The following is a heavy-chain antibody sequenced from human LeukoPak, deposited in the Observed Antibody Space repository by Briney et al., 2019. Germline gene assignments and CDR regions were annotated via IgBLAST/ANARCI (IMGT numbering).Heavy chain of an antibody. CDR2: ISYDARNE. D-gene: IGHD2-2*01. CDR1: GFTFSDYG. Sequence: GRSLRLSCAASGFTFSDYGMHWLRQAPGKGLEWVAVISYDARNEYYADSVKGRFTISRDNSKNTLYLQMNSLRAEDTAVYYCARSGCSSTSCYRYFDCWGQGTLVTVSS. CDR3: ARSGCSSTSCYRYFDC. V-gene: IGHV3-30*03. J-gene: IGHJ4*02.